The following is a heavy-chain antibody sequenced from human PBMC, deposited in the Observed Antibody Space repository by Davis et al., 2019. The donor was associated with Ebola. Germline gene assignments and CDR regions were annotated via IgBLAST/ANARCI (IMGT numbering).Heavy chain of an antibody. D-gene: IGHD3-10*01. Sequence: ASVKVSCKASGYSFNLYALQWVRQAPGQSLEWMGWINPNSGGTNYAQKFQGWVTMTRDTSISTAYMELSRLRSDDTAVYYCARGEWFRELSRYYYYYGMDVWGQGTTVTVSS. CDR2: INPNSGGT. CDR1: GYSFNLYA. J-gene: IGHJ6*02. V-gene: IGHV1-2*04. CDR3: ARGEWFRELSRYYYYYGMDV.